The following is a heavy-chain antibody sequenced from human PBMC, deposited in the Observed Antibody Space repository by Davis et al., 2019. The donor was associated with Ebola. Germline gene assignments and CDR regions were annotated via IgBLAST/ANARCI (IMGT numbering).Heavy chain of an antibody. CDR3: ARDLKATVVRKCFGN. J-gene: IGHJ4*02. CDR1: GLTFSRYA. D-gene: IGHD4-23*01. Sequence: PGGSLSLSCAASGLTFSRYAMSWVRQAPGKGLQWVPSISDSGGSTYYADSVKGRFTISRDRSTNTVHLQMHSMRAEDTAVYHCARDLKATVVRKCFGNWGQGTPVTVSS. CDR2: ISDSGGST. V-gene: IGHV3-23*01.